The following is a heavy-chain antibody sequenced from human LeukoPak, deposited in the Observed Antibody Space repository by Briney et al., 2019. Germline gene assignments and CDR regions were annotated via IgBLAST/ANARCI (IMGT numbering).Heavy chain of an antibody. V-gene: IGHV3-30*18. CDR1: VVTSSVYG. Sequence: GGSLRLSCAASVVTSSVYGMDCVRQAPGKGLDWVAVISSDGSNTHYADSVKGRFTISRDNSKNTLSLQMDSLRADDTAVYYCAKDEIAVGDTCLAYWSQGTLVTVSP. CDR3: AKDEIAVGDTCLAY. CDR2: ISSDGSNT. D-gene: IGHD2-21*01. J-gene: IGHJ4*02.